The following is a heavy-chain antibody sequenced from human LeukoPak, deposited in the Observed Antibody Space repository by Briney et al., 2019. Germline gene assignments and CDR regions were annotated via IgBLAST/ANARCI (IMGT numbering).Heavy chain of an antibody. Sequence: ASVKVSCKASEGTFNNYGISWVRQASGQGLEWMGWISAYNDKTNYAQKFQGRVTLTEDTSTDTAYMELSSLRSEDTAVYYCATGYIAVAGAFDYWGQGTLVTVSS. CDR1: EGTFNNYG. D-gene: IGHD6-19*01. V-gene: IGHV1-18*01. CDR3: ATGYIAVAGAFDY. J-gene: IGHJ4*02. CDR2: ISAYNDKT.